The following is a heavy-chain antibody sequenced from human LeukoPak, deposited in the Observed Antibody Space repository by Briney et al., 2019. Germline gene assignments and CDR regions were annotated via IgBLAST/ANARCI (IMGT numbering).Heavy chain of an antibody. CDR3: ARFSDQIAIFGVVNYFLGD. D-gene: IGHD3-3*01. CDR2: IYYSGST. Sequence: SETLSLTCSVSGGSISSYYWSWIRQPPGKGLEWIGYIYYSGSTNYNPSLKSRVTISVDTSENQFSLKLSSVTAADTAVYYCARFSDQIAIFGVVNYFLGDWGQGILVTVSS. J-gene: IGHJ4*02. V-gene: IGHV4-59*01. CDR1: GGSISSYY.